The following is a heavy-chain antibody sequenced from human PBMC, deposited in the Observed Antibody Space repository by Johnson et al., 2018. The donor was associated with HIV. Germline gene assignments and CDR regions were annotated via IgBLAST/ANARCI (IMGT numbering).Heavy chain of an antibody. CDR3: ARDVYYYDSSEEGAFDI. Sequence: QMQLVESGGGVVQPGRSLRLSCAASGFTFSSYALHWVRQAPGKGLEWVAVISYDGSNKYYAASVKGRFTISRDHSKNTLYLQMNSLRAEDTAVYYCARDVYYYDSSEEGAFDIWGQGTMVTVSS. CDR1: GFTFSSYA. CDR2: ISYDGSNK. V-gene: IGHV3-30*04. D-gene: IGHD3-22*01. J-gene: IGHJ3*02.